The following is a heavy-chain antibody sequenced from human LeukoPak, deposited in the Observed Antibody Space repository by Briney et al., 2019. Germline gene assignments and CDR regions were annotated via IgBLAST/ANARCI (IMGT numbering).Heavy chain of an antibody. Sequence: ASVKVSCKASGYTFTTYYMHWVRQAPGQGLEWMGVINPSGGSTSYAQKFQGRVTMTRDTSTSTVYMELSSLRSEDTAVYYCARHHEGNNYLSWGQGTLVTVSS. CDR1: GYTFTTYY. J-gene: IGHJ5*02. CDR3: ARHHEGNNYLS. V-gene: IGHV1-46*01. CDR2: INPSGGST. D-gene: IGHD3-10*01.